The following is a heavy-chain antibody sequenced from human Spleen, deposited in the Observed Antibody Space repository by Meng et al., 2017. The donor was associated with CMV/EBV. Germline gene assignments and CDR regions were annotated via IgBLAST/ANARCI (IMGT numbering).Heavy chain of an antibody. Sequence: GGSLRLSCAASGFTFSSYEMNWVRQAPGKGLEWVSYISSSGSTIYYADSVKGRFTISRDNAKNSLYLQMNSLRAEDTAVYYCARVSLEYSSSSSLDAFDIWGQGTMVTVSS. CDR2: ISSSGSTI. CDR3: ARVSLEYSSSSSLDAFDI. CDR1: GFTFSSYE. V-gene: IGHV3-48*03. J-gene: IGHJ3*02. D-gene: IGHD6-6*01.